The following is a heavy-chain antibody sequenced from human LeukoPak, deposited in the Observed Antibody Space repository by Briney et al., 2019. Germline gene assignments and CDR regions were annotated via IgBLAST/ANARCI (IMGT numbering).Heavy chain of an antibody. J-gene: IGHJ4*02. CDR1: GFTFSNYA. Sequence: GGSLRLSCAASGFTFSNYAMSWVRQAPGKGLEWVAAICGGGDSTYYADSVKGRFTLSRDSSKDTVYLQMNSLRAEDTAVYYCAKLRSISWYASCDYWGQGTLVTVSS. CDR2: ICGGGDST. D-gene: IGHD6-13*01. CDR3: AKLRSISWYASCDY. V-gene: IGHV3-23*01.